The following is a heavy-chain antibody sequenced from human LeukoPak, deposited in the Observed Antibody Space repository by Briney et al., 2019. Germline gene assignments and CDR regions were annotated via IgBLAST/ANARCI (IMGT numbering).Heavy chain of an antibody. V-gene: IGHV3-11*03. CDR1: GVTFIDYS. CDR2: ISPTSDYT. J-gene: IGHJ4*02. Sequence: GGSLRLSCAPSGVTFIDYSMSWIRQAPGKGLEWVSYISPTSDYTSYTDSVKGRFTIFRDNAKNSLFLQMNSLRVQDTAVYYCARCQYNSSPDFWGQGTLVTVSS. D-gene: IGHD6-13*01. CDR3: ARCQYNSSPDF.